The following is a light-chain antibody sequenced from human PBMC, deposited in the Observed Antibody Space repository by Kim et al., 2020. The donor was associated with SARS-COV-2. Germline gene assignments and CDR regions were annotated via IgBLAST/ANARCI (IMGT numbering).Light chain of an antibody. CDR2: YDS. CDR1: NIGSKS. CDR3: QVWASSSDHVV. V-gene: IGLV3-21*04. J-gene: IGLJ2*01. Sequence: SYELTQSPSVSVAPGKTARITCGGNNIGSKSVHWYQQKPGQAPVLVIYYDSDRPSGIPERFSGSNSGNTDTLTISRVEAGDEADSYCQVWASSSDHVVFGGGTQLTVL.